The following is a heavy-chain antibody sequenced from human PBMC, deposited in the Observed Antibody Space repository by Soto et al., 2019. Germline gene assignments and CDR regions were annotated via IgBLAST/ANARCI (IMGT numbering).Heavy chain of an antibody. J-gene: IGHJ4*02. CDR2: MYHGGRT. D-gene: IGHD2-8*01. CDR1: GDSVTNYF. Sequence: SGTLSLTCSASGDSVTNYFWSWMRQPPGKGLEWIGHMYHGGRTNYSPSLKSRVTMSLDSSKNQFSLNLSSVTEADTAVYFCARDPGYCTKGGDPIFDYWGKGVLVTVSS. V-gene: IGHV4-59*02. CDR3: ARDPGYCTKGGDPIFDY.